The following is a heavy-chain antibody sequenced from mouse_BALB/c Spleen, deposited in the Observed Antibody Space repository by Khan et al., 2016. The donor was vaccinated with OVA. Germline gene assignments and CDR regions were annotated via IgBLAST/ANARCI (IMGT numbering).Heavy chain of an antibody. V-gene: IGHV5-17*02. J-gene: IGHJ2*01. CDR3: ARSYFYGYYFDQ. Sequence: EVELVESGGGLVQPGGSRKLSCVASGFTFSSFGMHWVRQAPEKGLEWVAYISGDSNTISYTDTVMGRFTISRDNPKNTLFLQMTSLRSEDMAMYYCARSYFYGYYFDQWGQGTTLTVSS. D-gene: IGHD1-1*01. CDR2: ISGDSNTI. CDR1: GFTFSSFG.